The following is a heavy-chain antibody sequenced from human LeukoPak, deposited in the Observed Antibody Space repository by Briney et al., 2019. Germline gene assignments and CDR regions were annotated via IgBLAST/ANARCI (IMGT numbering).Heavy chain of an antibody. D-gene: IGHD4-17*01. CDR3: ARGNRDCGGNHAGY. Sequence: ASVKVSCKASGYTFTSYDINWVRQAPGQGLEWMGWMNPNSGNTGYAQKFQGRVTMTRNTSISTAYMELSSLRSEDTAVYYCARGNRDCGGNHAGYWGQGTLVTVSS. V-gene: IGHV1-8*01. J-gene: IGHJ4*02. CDR1: GYTFTSYD. CDR2: MNPNSGNT.